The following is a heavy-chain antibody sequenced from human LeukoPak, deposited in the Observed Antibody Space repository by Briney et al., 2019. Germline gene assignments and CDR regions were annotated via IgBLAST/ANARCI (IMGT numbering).Heavy chain of an antibody. V-gene: IGHV4-38-2*02. J-gene: IGHJ5*02. CDR1: GYSISSGYY. Sequence: SETLSLTCTVSGYSISSGYYWGWIRQPPGKGLEWIGSIYHSGSTYYNPALKSRVTISVDTSKNQFSLKLSSVTAADTAVYYCARALGGLTVAGTGFWFDPWGQGTLVTVSP. CDR2: IYHSGST. CDR3: ARALGGLTVAGTGFWFDP. D-gene: IGHD6-19*01.